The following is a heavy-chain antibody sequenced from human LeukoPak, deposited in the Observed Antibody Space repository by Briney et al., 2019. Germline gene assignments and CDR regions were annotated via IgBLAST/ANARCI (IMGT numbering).Heavy chain of an antibody. V-gene: IGHV3-21*01. CDR2: ISSSSSYI. J-gene: IGHJ4*02. CDR1: GFTFSIYS. Sequence: GGSLRLSCAASGFTFSIYSMNWVRQAPGKGLEWVSSISSSSSYIYYADSVKGRFTISRDNAKNSLYLQMNSLRAGDTAVYYCARDLWQQLVLLDYWGQGTLVTVSS. CDR3: ARDLWQQLVLLDY. D-gene: IGHD6-13*01.